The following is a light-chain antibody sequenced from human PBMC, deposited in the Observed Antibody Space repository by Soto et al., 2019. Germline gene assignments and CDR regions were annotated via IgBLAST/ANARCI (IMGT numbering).Light chain of an antibody. CDR2: KVS. CDR3: IQCIQLWT. Sequence: DILMPQTPLSLSVTPGQPASISCKSSQSLLHSDGKTYLYWYLQKPGQPPQLLLYKVSTRFSGGPDRFSGSGSGTDFTLKISRVNAEDVGVDDGIQCIQLWTFGQGTKVEIK. V-gene: IGKV2D-29*01. J-gene: IGKJ1*01. CDR1: QSLLHSDGKTY.